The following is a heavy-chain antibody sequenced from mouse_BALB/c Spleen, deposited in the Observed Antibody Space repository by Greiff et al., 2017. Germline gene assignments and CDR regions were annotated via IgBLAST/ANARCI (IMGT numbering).Heavy chain of an antibody. V-gene: IGHV5-9-3*01. Sequence: EVQRVESGGGLVKPGGSLKLSCAASGFTFSSYAMSWVRQTPEKRLEWVATISSGGSYTYYPDSVKGRFTISRDNAKNTLYLQMSSLRSEDTAMYYCASHYYGSAMDYWGQGTSVTVSS. J-gene: IGHJ4*01. D-gene: IGHD1-1*01. CDR1: GFTFSSYA. CDR3: ASHYYGSAMDY. CDR2: ISSGGSYT.